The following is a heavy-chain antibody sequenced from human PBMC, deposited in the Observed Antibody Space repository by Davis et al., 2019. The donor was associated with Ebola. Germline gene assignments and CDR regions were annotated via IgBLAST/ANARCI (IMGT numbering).Heavy chain of an antibody. CDR1: RCTFISYA. D-gene: IGHD3-3*01. V-gene: IGHV1-69*04. Sequence: SVTVSRMASRCTFISYAISWLRHAPGQGLEGMGRIITILGIANYAQKFQGRVTITADKSTSTAYMELSSLRSEDTAVYYCARDRMGSSDFWSGRYGMDVWGQGTTVTVSS. J-gene: IGHJ6*02. CDR3: ARDRMGSSDFWSGRYGMDV. CDR2: IITILGIA.